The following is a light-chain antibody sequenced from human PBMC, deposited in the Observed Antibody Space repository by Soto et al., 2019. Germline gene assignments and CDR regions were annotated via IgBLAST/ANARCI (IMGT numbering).Light chain of an antibody. CDR2: GSF. CDR3: QQYGRSPYT. Sequence: EIGLAQSPATLSLSPGDTATLSCRASQPIGTNYLAWYQQKSGQAPRLLIYGSFTRATGTADRFSGSASGTDFTLTIGRLEPEDFAVFFCQQYGRSPYTFGQGTKLEI. J-gene: IGKJ2*01. CDR1: QPIGTNY. V-gene: IGKV3-20*01.